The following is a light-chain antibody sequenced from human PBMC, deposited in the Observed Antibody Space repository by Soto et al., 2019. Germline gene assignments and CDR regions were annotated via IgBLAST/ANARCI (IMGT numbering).Light chain of an antibody. CDR3: SPYTTSDTYV. CDR1: SSDVGAYNY. J-gene: IGLJ1*01. Sequence: QSALTQPASVSGSPGQSITISCTGTSSDVGAYNYVSWYQHHPGKAPKLMIYEVSNRPSGVSNRFSGSKSGNTASLTISGLQAEDEADYYCSPYTTSDTYVFGTGTKLTVL. V-gene: IGLV2-14*01. CDR2: EVS.